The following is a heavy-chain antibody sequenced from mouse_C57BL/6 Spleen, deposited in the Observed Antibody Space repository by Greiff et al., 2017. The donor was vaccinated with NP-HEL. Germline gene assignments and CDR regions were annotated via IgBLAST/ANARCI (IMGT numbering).Heavy chain of an antibody. CDR2: IDPSDSYT. CDR1: GYTFTSYW. D-gene: IGHD2-1*01. J-gene: IGHJ2*01. V-gene: IGHV1-69*01. CDR3: ARAPFYYGNYPFFDY. Sequence: QVQLQQPGAELVMPGASVKLSCKASGYTFTSYWMHWVKQRPGQGLEWIGEIDPSDSYTNYNQKFKGKSTLTVDKSSSTAYMQLSSLTSEDSAVYYCARAPFYYGNYPFFDYWGQGTTLTVSS.